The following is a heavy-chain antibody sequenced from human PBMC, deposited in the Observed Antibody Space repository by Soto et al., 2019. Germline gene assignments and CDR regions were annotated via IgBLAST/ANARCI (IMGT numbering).Heavy chain of an antibody. CDR3: AREPNYYFDY. J-gene: IGHJ4*02. CDR1: GFTFSYHA. V-gene: IGHV3-23*01. CDR2: IRGSGGST. Sequence: GGSLRLSCAASGFTFSYHAMSWVRQAPGKGLEWVSSIRGSGGSTYYADSVKGRFTISRDNSKNTLYLQMNSLRAEDTAVYYCAREPNYYFDYWGQGALVTVSS.